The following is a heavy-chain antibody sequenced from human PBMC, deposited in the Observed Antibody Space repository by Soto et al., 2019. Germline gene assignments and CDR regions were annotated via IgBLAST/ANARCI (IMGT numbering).Heavy chain of an antibody. CDR3: AYRRDYDFWSGKFDY. Sequence: LSLSCAASGFTFSSYAMSWVRQAPGKGLEWVSAISGSGGSTYYADSVKGRFTISRDNSKNTLYLQMNSLRAEDTAVYYCAYRRDYDFWSGKFDYWGQGTLVTVSS. CDR1: GFTFSSYA. D-gene: IGHD3-3*01. V-gene: IGHV3-23*01. CDR2: ISGSGGST. J-gene: IGHJ4*02.